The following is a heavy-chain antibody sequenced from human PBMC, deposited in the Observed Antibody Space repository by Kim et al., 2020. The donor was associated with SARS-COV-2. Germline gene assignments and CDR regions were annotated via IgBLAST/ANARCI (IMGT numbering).Heavy chain of an antibody. J-gene: IGHJ6*01. D-gene: IGHD6-13*01. CDR1: GGSISSSSYY. Sequence: SETLSLTCTVSGGSISSSSYYWGWIRQPPGKGLEWIGSIYYSGSTYYNPSLKSRVTISVDTSKNQFSLKLSSVTAADTAVYYCVRDQSIAAAGTPGYYG. CDR3: VRDQSIAAAGTPGYYG. CDR2: IYYSGST. V-gene: IGHV4-39*01.